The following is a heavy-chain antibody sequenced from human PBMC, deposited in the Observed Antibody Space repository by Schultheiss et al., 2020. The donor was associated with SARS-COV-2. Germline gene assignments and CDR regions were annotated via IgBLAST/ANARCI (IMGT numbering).Heavy chain of an antibody. J-gene: IGHJ6*02. CDR1: GFSLSTSGVG. V-gene: IGHV2-5*02. Sequence: SGPTLVKPTQTLTLTCTFSGFSLSTSGVGVGWIRQPPGKALEWLALIYWDDDKRYSPSLKSRLTITKDTSKNQVVLTMTNMDPVDTATYYCAHSRGYGDYRYYYYYGMDVWGQGTTVTVSS. CDR2: IYWDDDK. CDR3: AHSRGYGDYRYYYYYGMDV. D-gene: IGHD4-17*01.